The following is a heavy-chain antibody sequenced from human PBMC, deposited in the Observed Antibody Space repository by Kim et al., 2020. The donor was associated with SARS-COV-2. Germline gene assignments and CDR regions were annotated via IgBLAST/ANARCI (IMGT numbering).Heavy chain of an antibody. D-gene: IGHD3-10*01. J-gene: IGHJ3*02. Sequence: GGSLRLSCAASGFTFSRYAMHWVRQAPGKGLEWVAVISYDGSNKYYADSVKGRFTISRDNSKNTLYLQMNSLRAEDTAVYYCARFKGGGPKTHRRYGSGSVNKRPWFDAFDIWGQGTMVTPSS. CDR2: ISYDGSNK. CDR1: GFTFSRYA. CDR3: ARFKGGGPKTHRRYGSGSVNKRPWFDAFDI. V-gene: IGHV3-30-3*01.